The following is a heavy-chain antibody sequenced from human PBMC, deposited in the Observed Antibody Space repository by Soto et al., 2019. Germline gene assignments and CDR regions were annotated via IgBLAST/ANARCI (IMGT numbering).Heavy chain of an antibody. Sequence: QVQLVQSGAEVKKPGASVKVSCKASGYTFTSYGISWVRQAPGQGLEWMGWISAYNGNTNYAQKLQGRVTMTTDTYTTXAYMELRSLRSDDTAVYYCAREVMGSYYCCYGMDVWGQGTTVTVSS. CDR3: AREVMGSYYCCYGMDV. V-gene: IGHV1-18*01. J-gene: IGHJ6*02. CDR1: GYTFTSYG. D-gene: IGHD1-26*01. CDR2: ISAYNGNT.